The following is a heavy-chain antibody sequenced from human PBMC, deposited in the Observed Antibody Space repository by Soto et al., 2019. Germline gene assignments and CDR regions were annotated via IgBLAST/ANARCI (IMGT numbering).Heavy chain of an antibody. CDR2: IVVGSGNT. V-gene: IGHV1-58*02. CDR3: ARPRRYSYGPLAHGMDV. CDR1: GFTFTSSA. Sequence: SVKVSCKASGFTFTSSAIQWVRQARGQRLEWIGWIVVGSGNTNYAQKFQERVTITRDMPRSKGYVELSSLRSEDTAVYYCARPRRYSYGPLAHGMDVWGQGTTVTVSS. D-gene: IGHD5-18*01. J-gene: IGHJ6*02.